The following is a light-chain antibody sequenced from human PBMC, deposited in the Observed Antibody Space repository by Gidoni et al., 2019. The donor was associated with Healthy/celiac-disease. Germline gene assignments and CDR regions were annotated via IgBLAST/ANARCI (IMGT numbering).Light chain of an antibody. CDR3: QSYDSSLSGSKV. CDR1: SSNIGAGYD. Sequence: QSVLTQPPSVSGAPGQRVTISCTGRSSNIGAGYDVHWYQQPPGTAPKLLIYGNSNRPSGVPDRFSGSKSGTSASLAITGLQAEDEADYYCQSYDSSLSGSKVFGGGTKLTVL. J-gene: IGLJ2*01. CDR2: GNS. V-gene: IGLV1-40*01.